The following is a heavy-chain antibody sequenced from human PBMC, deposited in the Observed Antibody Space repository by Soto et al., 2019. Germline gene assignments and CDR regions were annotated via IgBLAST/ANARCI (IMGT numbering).Heavy chain of an antibody. CDR3: AKDAAMVSSTFNYFDY. V-gene: IGHV3-23*01. CDR2: IGGSGGYK. J-gene: IGHJ4*02. CDR1: GFFFSSYA. D-gene: IGHD6-13*01. Sequence: EVQLLESGGGLVQPGGSLRLSCAASGFFFSSYAMSWVRQAPGKGLEWVSGIGGSGGYKSYADSVKGRFTISRDNYKNTLYLQMESLGAEDTAVYYCAKDAAMVSSTFNYFDYWGQGTLVAVSS.